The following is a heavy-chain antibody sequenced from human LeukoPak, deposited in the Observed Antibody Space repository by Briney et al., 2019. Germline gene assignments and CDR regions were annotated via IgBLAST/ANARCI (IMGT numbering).Heavy chain of an antibody. CDR2: IYHSGST. V-gene: IGHV4-59*12. Sequence: SETLSLTCTVSGGSIRSYYWSWIRQPPGKGLEWIGYIYHSGSTYYNPSLKSRVTISVDRSKNQFSLKLSSVTAADTAVYYCARSDGDYEYWYFDLWGRGTLVTVSS. J-gene: IGHJ2*01. D-gene: IGHD4-17*01. CDR1: GGSIRSYY. CDR3: ARSDGDYEYWYFDL.